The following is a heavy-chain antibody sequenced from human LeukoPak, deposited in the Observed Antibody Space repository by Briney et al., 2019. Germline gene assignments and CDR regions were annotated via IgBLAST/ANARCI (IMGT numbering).Heavy chain of an antibody. CDR3: ARMVRGVISSDYFDY. CDR1: GGSFSGYY. J-gene: IGHJ4*02. D-gene: IGHD3-10*01. Sequence: SETLSLTCAVYGGSFSGYYWSWIRQPPGKGLEWIGEINHSGSTNYNPSLKSRVTISVDTSKNQFSLKLSSVTAADTAVYYCARMVRGVISSDYFDYWGQGTLVTVSS. V-gene: IGHV4-34*01. CDR2: INHSGST.